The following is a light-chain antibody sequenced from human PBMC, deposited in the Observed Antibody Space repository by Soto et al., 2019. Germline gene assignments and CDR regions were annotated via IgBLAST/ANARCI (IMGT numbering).Light chain of an antibody. J-gene: IGKJ5*01. Sequence: EIVMTQSPATLSVSPGERATLSCRASQSVSSILAWYQQKPGQAPRLLIYSTSTRATGIPDRFSGSGSGTEFTLTISSLQSEDFAVYHCQQYDNKPPITFGQGTRLEIK. CDR2: STS. CDR1: QSVSSI. V-gene: IGKV3-15*01. CDR3: QQYDNKPPIT.